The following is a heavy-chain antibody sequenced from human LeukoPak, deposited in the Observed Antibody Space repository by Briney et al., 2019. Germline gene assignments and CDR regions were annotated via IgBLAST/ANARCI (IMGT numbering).Heavy chain of an antibody. D-gene: IGHD5-12*01. CDR2: IIPIFGTA. CDR1: GGTFSSYA. Sequence: GASVKVSCKASGGTFSSYAISWVRQAPGQGLEWMGGIIPIFGTANYAQKFQGRVTTTADKSTSTAYMELSSLRSEDTAVYYCARALGVATISGFYYYYYMDVWGKGTTVTVSS. CDR3: ARALGVATISGFYYYYYMDV. V-gene: IGHV1-69*06. J-gene: IGHJ6*03.